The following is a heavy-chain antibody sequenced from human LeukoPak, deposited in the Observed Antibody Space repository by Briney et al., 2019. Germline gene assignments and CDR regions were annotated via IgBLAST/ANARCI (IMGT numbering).Heavy chain of an antibody. CDR1: GGSISSGGYY. V-gene: IGHV4-31*03. D-gene: IGHD2-2*01. J-gene: IGHJ5*02. CDR2: IYYSGST. CDR3: ARDRAPMPFDP. Sequence: PSETLSRTRTVSGGSISSGGYYWSWIRQHQGKGLEWIGYIYYSGSTYYNPSLKSRVTISVDTSKNQFSLKLSSVTAADTAVYYCARDRAPMPFDPWGQGTLVTVSS.